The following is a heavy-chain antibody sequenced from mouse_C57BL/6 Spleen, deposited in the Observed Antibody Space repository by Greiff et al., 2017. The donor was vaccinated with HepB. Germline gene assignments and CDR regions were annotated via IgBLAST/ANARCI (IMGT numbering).Heavy chain of an antibody. V-gene: IGHV2-2*01. D-gene: IGHD1-1*01. CDR1: GFSFTSYG. Sequence: VQLVESGPGLVQPSQSLSITCTVSGFSFTSYGVHWVRQSPGKGLEWRGVIWSGGSTDHNAAFISRLSISKDNSKSHVFFKMNSLQADDTAIYYCARKSSYAMDYWGQGTSVTVSS. J-gene: IGHJ4*01. CDR3: ARKSSYAMDY. CDR2: IWSGGST.